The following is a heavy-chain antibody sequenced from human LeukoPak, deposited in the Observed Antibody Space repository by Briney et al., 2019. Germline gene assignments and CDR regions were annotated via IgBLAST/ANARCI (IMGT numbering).Heavy chain of an antibody. V-gene: IGHV1-24*01. CDR1: GYTVIELS. CDR3: ASSNSYYYDSDDYYGRFHS. D-gene: IGHD3-22*01. Sequence: ASVKVSCKVSGYTVIELSMHWVRQAPGKGLEWMGGFHPEDGETIYAQKFQGRVSMTEDTSTDTAYMELSSLRSEDTALYYCASSNSYYYDSDDYYGRFHSWGQGTLVTVSS. J-gene: IGHJ4*02. CDR2: FHPEDGET.